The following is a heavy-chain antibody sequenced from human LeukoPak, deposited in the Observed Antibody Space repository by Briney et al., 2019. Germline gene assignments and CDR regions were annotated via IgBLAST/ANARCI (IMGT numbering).Heavy chain of an antibody. D-gene: IGHD3-3*01. CDR1: GYTFTGYY. CDR2: INPNSGGT. V-gene: IGHV1-2*02. J-gene: IGHJ6*02. CDR3: ASLPALRIFGVVIPYGMDV. Sequence: EASVKVSCKASGYTFTGYYMHWVRQAPGQGLERMGWINPNSGGTNYAQKFQGRVTMTRDTSISTAYMELSRLRSDDTAVYYCASLPALRIFGVVIPYGMDVWGQGTTVTVSS.